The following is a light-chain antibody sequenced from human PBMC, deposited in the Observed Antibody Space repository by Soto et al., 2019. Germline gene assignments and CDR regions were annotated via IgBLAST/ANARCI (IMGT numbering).Light chain of an antibody. Sequence: QSALTQPASVSGCPGQSITISCTVTSSDVGGYNFVSWYQHHPGKAPKLVISKVTNRPSGVSDRFSASKSGNTASLTISGLQAEDEADYYCSSFSSSSTLEGVFGTGTKVTVL. V-gene: IGLV2-14*01. CDR3: SSFSSSSTLEGV. CDR2: KVT. CDR1: SSDVGGYNF. J-gene: IGLJ1*01.